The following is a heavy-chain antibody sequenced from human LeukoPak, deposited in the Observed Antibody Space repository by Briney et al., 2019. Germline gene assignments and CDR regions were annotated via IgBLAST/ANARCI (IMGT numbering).Heavy chain of an antibody. Sequence: ASVKVSCKASGYTFTGYYIHWVRQAPGQGLEWMGWISAYNGNTNYAQKLQGRVTMTTDTSTSTAYMELRSLRSDDTAVYYCARTRVRFGESTDAFDIWGQGTMVTVSS. D-gene: IGHD3-10*01. J-gene: IGHJ3*02. CDR1: GYTFTGYY. V-gene: IGHV1-18*04. CDR2: ISAYNGNT. CDR3: ARTRVRFGESTDAFDI.